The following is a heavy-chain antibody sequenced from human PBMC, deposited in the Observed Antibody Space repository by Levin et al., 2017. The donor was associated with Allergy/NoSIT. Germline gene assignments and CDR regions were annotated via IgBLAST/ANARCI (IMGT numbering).Heavy chain of an antibody. Sequence: QRGESLKISCTASGFTFADHAMTWFRQAPGKGLEWVGFIRSRPYGGTAEYAASVSGRFTISRDDSKSIVYLQMNSLQSEDTAVYYCIRGGYGSGSYLGRYYDIDVWGKGTTVTVSS. CDR1: GFTFADHA. J-gene: IGHJ6*03. CDR2: IRSRPYGGTA. D-gene: IGHD3-10*01. CDR3: IRGGYGSGSYLGRYYDIDV. V-gene: IGHV3-49*03.